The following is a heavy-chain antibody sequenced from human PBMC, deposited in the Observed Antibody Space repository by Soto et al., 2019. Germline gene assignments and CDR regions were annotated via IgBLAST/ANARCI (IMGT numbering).Heavy chain of an antibody. Sequence: PPETLSLTCTVSGGSISSSSYYWGWIRQPPGKGLEWIGSIYYSGSTYYNPSLKSRVSISVETSKNQFSLKLSSVTAADTAVHYCARVGGELEPRAFGYYYYRMDVLCQ. D-gene: IGHD1-1*01. V-gene: IGHV4-39*01. CDR3: ARVGGELEPRAFGYYYYRMDV. CDR2: IYYSGST. J-gene: IGHJ6*02. CDR1: GGSISSSSYY.